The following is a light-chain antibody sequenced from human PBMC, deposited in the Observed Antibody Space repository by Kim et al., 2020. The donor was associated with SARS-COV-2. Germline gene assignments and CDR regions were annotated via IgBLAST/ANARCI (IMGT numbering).Light chain of an antibody. CDR2: DAS. CDR1: QSIGRW. V-gene: IGKV1-5*01. J-gene: IGKJ2*01. CDR3: QQYNSYPYT. Sequence: DIQMTQSPSTLSASVGDRVIITCRASQSIGRWLAWYQQKPGKAPKFLIYDASTLESGVPSRFSGSGSGTEFTLTISSLQPDDFATYYCQQYNSYPYTFGQGTKLEI.